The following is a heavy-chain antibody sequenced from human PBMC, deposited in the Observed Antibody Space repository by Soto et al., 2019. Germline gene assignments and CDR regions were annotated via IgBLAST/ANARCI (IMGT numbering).Heavy chain of an antibody. CDR1: GFTFSTFP. CDR2: ISGASNYI. CDR3: ARQFYTVVTKIDY. J-gene: IGHJ4*02. V-gene: IGHV3-48*02. D-gene: IGHD2-21*02. Sequence: EVQLVESGGGLVQPGGSLRLSCAASGFTFSTFPMTWVRQAPGKGLEWVSYISGASNYIYYADSVKGRFTISSDNAKNSMSLQMKSLRDEDTAGYYCARQFYTVVTKIDYWGQGTLVTVSS.